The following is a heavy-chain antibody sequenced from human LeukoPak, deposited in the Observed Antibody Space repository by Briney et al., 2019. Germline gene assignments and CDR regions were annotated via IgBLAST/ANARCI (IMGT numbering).Heavy chain of an antibody. V-gene: IGHV4-34*01. Sequence: SETLSLTCAVYGGSFSGYYWSWIRQPPGKGLEWIGEINHSGSTNYNPSLKSRVTISVDTSKNQFSLKLSSVTAADTAVYYCARDHPVLRYFDWLFPPSFDYWGQGTLVTVSS. CDR3: ARDHPVLRYFDWLFPPSFDY. CDR2: INHSGST. D-gene: IGHD3-9*01. CDR1: GGSFSGYY. J-gene: IGHJ4*02.